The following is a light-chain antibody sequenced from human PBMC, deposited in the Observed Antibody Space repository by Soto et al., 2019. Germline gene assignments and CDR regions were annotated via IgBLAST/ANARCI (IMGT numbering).Light chain of an antibody. CDR1: ESVSKW. Sequence: DIQMTQSPSFLSASVGDKVTITCRATESVSKWLAWYQEKPGNPPRPLIYDASTLESGVPSRFSGSGSGTEFTLTISSLQAEDFAIYYCQQYNSSSWTFGQGTKVEMK. V-gene: IGKV1-5*01. CDR2: DAS. J-gene: IGKJ1*01. CDR3: QQYNSSSWT.